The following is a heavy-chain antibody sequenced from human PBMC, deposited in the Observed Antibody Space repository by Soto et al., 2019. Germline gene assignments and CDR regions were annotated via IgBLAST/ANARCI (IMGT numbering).Heavy chain of an antibody. CDR2: ISGSGGST. J-gene: IGHJ4*02. Sequence: EVQLLESGGGLVQPGGSLRLSCAASGFTFSSYAMSWVRQAPGKGLEWVSAISGSGGSTYYADSVKGRFTISRDNSKNTLYRPMTRLRAEDTAVYCWAKDGGGYGGYDFRPSPFDYWGQGTLVTVSS. CDR1: GFTFSSYA. D-gene: IGHD5-12*01. V-gene: IGHV3-23*01. CDR3: AKDGGGYGGYDFRPSPFDY.